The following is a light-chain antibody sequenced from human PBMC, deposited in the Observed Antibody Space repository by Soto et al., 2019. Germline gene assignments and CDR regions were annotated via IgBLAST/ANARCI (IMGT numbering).Light chain of an antibody. J-gene: IGLJ1*01. CDR2: RNN. V-gene: IGLV1-40*01. CDR3: QSYDSSLSAYV. Sequence: QSVLTQPPSVSGAPGQRVTISCTGSSSNIGAGYDVHWYQQLLGTAPKLLIFRNNNRPSGVPDRFSGSKSGTSASLAITGLQAEDEADYYCQSYDSSLSAYVFATGTKVTVL. CDR1: SSNIGAGYD.